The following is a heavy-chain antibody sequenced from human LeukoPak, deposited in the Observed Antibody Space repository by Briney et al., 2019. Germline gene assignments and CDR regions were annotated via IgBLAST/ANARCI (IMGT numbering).Heavy chain of an antibody. CDR1: GDSINRSSYY. CDR2: VYYTGTT. V-gene: IGHV4-39*01. CDR3: VRQAGYFDY. Sequence: SETLSLTCTVSGDSINRSSYYWGWIRQPPGKGLEWIATVYYTGTTYYNPSLKSRVIISADTSKNQFSLKLSSVTAADTAVYHCVRQAGYFDYWAREPWSPSPQ. J-gene: IGHJ4*02.